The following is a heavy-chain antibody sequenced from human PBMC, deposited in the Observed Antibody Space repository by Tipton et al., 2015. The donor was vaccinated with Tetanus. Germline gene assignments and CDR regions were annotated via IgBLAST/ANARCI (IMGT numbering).Heavy chain of an antibody. Sequence: TLSLTCTVSVGSISSGDYYWSWVRQSPGEGLEWIGNIYKSGNTYYKPSLKSRVAISIDASKNQFSMQLNSVTAADTAVYHCARRLKVGITGVYFDLWGRGTRVSVSS. CDR1: VGSISSGDYY. CDR2: IYKSGNT. CDR3: ARRLKVGITGVYFDL. J-gene: IGHJ4*02. V-gene: IGHV4-30-4*01. D-gene: IGHD7-27*01.